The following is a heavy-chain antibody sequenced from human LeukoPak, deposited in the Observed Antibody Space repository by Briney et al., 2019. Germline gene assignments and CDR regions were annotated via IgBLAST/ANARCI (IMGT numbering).Heavy chain of an antibody. J-gene: IGHJ5*02. CDR1: GFTFSNYA. CDR3: VKSASSYGANWFDP. Sequence: GGSLRLSCSASGFTFSNYAMHWVRQAPGKGLEYVSAISSDGGSTYYADSVKGRFIISRDNSKNTLYLRMSSLRAEDTAVYYCVKSASSYGANWFDPWGQGTLVTVSS. CDR2: ISSDGGST. D-gene: IGHD4/OR15-4a*01. V-gene: IGHV3-64D*09.